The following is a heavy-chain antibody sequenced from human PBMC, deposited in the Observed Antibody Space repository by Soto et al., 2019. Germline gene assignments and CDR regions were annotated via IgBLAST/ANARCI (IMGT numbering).Heavy chain of an antibody. CDR1: GLTVSSNY. Sequence: EVQLVESGGGSVQPGGSLRLSCAASGLTVSSNYMSWVRQAPGKGLEWVSVIYSNGNTYYADSVKGRFTISRDNSKNTVYLQMNSLRAEDTAVYYCAREQPPALYFGMDVWGQGTTVTVSS. D-gene: IGHD2-15*01. CDR3: AREQPPALYFGMDV. V-gene: IGHV3-66*01. J-gene: IGHJ6*02. CDR2: IYSNGNT.